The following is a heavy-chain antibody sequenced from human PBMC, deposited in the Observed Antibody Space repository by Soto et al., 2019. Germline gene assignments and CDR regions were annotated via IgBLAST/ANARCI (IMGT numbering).Heavy chain of an antibody. CDR1: GFTFSSYW. Sequence: GSLRLSCAASGFTFSSYWMYWVRQAPGKGLVWVSRTNSDGSDTSYADSVKGRFTISRDNAKNTLYLQMNSLGAEDTAVYYCARGDGDNYDGHGYLARHWGQGTLVTVSS. CDR2: TNSDGSDT. D-gene: IGHD3-22*01. J-gene: IGHJ4*02. V-gene: IGHV3-74*01. CDR3: ARGDGDNYDGHGYLARH.